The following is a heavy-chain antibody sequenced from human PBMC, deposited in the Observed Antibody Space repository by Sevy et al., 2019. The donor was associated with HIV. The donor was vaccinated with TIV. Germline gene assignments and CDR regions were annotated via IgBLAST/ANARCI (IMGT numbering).Heavy chain of an antibody. J-gene: IGHJ5*02. CDR2: INHSGST. D-gene: IGHD2-2*01. V-gene: IGHV4-34*01. Sequence: SETLSLTCAVHGGSFSGYYWNWIRQPPGKGLEWIGEINHSGSTNYNPSLKSRVTISVDTSKNQFSLKLSSVTAADTAVYYCARSPPIVVVPDAPSWFDPWGQGTLVTVSS. CDR1: GGSFSGYY. CDR3: ARSPPIVVVPDAPSWFDP.